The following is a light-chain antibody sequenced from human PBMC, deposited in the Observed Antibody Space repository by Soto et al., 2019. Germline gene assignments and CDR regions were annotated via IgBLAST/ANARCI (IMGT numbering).Light chain of an antibody. Sequence: MTQSPLSLPVTPGEPASISCRSSQSLLHSNGYNYLDWYLQKPGQSPQLLIYLGSNRASGVPARFSGSGSGTDFALKISRVEAEDVGVYYCMQGTHWPITFGQGTRLEIK. CDR2: LGS. CDR3: MQGTHWPIT. V-gene: IGKV2-28*01. J-gene: IGKJ5*01. CDR1: QSLLHSNGYNY.